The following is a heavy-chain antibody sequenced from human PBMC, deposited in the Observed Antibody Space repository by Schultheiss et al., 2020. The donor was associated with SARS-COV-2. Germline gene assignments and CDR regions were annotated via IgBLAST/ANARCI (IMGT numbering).Heavy chain of an antibody. Sequence: SETLSLTCTVSGGSISSSSYYWGWIRQPPGKGLEWIGSIYYSGSTYYNPSLKSRVTISVDTSKNQFSLKLSSVTAADTAVYYCASAGTIFGVVISAFGYWGQGTLVTVSS. D-gene: IGHD3-3*01. CDR2: IYYSGST. CDR1: GGSISSSSYY. J-gene: IGHJ4*02. CDR3: ASAGTIFGVVISAFGY. V-gene: IGHV4-39*01.